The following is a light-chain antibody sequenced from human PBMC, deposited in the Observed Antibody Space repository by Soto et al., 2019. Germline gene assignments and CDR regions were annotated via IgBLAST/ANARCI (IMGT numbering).Light chain of an antibody. CDR3: QQYARNPLT. CDR1: QSISSR. Sequence: DIQMTQSPSTPSASVGDRVTISCRASQSISSRLAWYQQKAGKAPKLLIYKASGLQSGVPSRFSGSGSGTEFTLIISSLQPDDFATYYCQQYARNPLTFGGGTKVDIK. CDR2: KAS. V-gene: IGKV1-5*03. J-gene: IGKJ4*01.